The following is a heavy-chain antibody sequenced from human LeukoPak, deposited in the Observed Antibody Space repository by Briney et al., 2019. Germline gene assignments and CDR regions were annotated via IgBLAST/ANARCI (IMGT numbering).Heavy chain of an antibody. V-gene: IGHV4-34*01. D-gene: IGHD2-2*01. CDR1: GGSFSGYY. CDR3: ARGGPKVVPAAMGWFDP. Sequence: SETLSHTCAVYGGSFSGYYWSWIRQPPGKGLEWIGEINHSGSTNYNPSLKSRVTISVDTSKNQFSLKLSSVTAADTAVYYCARGGPKVVPAAMGWFDPWGQGTLVTVSS. CDR2: INHSGST. J-gene: IGHJ5*02.